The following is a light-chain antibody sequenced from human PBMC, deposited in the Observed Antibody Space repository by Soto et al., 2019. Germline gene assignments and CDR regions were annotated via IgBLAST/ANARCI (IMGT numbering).Light chain of an antibody. CDR1: QSISNC. J-gene: IGKJ1*01. V-gene: IGKV1-5*01. CDR3: QQYNSYS. CDR2: HAS. Sequence: DIQMTQSPSTLPASVGDRVTITCRASQSISNCLAWYQQKPGTAPKVLIYHASNLQSGVPSRFSGSGSGTEFALTISSLQPDAFATYYCQQYNSYSFGQGTQVDIK.